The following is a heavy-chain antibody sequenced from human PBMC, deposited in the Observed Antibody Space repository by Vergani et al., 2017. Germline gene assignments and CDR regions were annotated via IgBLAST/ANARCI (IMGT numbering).Heavy chain of an antibody. Sequence: QVQLVESGGGVVQPGRSLRLSCAASGFTFSSYGMHWVRQAPGKGLEWVAVIWYDGSNKYYADSVKGRFTISRDNSKNTLYLKMNSLRAEDTAVYYCAKDLIVGATNYYYGMDVWGQGTTVTVSS. CDR1: GFTFSSYG. J-gene: IGHJ6*02. CDR2: IWYDGSNK. CDR3: AKDLIVGATNYYYGMDV. V-gene: IGHV3-33*06. D-gene: IGHD1-26*01.